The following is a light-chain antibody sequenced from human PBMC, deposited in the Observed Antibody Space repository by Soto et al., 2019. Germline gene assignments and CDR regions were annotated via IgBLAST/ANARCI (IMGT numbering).Light chain of an antibody. CDR2: AAS. Sequence: IQLTQSPSSLSASVRARVTITCRASQGISSYLAWYQQKPGKAPKLLIYAASTLQSGVPSRFSGSGSGTEFTLTISSLQPDDFATYYCQQYNSYWTFGQGTKVDIK. CDR1: QGISSY. V-gene: IGKV1-9*01. J-gene: IGKJ1*01. CDR3: QQYNSYWT.